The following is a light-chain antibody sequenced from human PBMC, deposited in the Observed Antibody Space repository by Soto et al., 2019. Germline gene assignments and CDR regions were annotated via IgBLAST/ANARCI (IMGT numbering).Light chain of an antibody. Sequence: QSVLTQPPSASGTPGQRVTISCSGSSSNIGSNTVNWYQQLPGTAPKLLIYSNNQRPSGVPDRFSGSKSGTSASLAISGLQSEDEADYYCAAWDDCLHGLYVFGTGTKVTVL. CDR2: SNN. J-gene: IGLJ1*01. CDR1: SSNIGSNT. CDR3: AAWDDCLHGLYV. V-gene: IGLV1-44*01.